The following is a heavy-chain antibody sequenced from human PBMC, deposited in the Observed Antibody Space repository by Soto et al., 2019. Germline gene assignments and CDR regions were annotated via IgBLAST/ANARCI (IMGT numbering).Heavy chain of an antibody. CDR2: IYPGDSDT. CDR1: GYSFTSYW. CDR3: ARFSARQHYYYYYGMDV. Sequence: GESLKISCKGSGYSFTSYWIGWVRQMPGKGLEWMGIIYPGDSDTRYSPSFQGQVTISADKSISTAYLQWSSLKASDTAMYYCARFSARQHYYYYYGMDVWGQGTTVTVSS. V-gene: IGHV5-51*01. D-gene: IGHD6-6*01. J-gene: IGHJ6*02.